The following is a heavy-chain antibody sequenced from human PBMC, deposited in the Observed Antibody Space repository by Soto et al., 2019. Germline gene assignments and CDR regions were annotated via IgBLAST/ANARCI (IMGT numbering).Heavy chain of an antibody. CDR2: INQSGTT. Sequence: SETLSLTCAVNGGSFREYYWSWLRQPPGKGLEWIGEINQSGTTHYNPSLKRRITISVGTSKNQFSLKLSSVTAADTAVYYCARHFVLRSRQYYFDYWGQGTLVTVSS. V-gene: IGHV4-34*01. CDR3: ARHFVLRSRQYYFDY. J-gene: IGHJ4*02. D-gene: IGHD6-6*01. CDR1: GGSFREYY.